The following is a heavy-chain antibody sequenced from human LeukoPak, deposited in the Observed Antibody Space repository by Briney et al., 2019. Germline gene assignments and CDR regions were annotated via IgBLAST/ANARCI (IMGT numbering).Heavy chain of an antibody. Sequence: GGSLRLPCAASGFTFSSYSMLWVRQAPGKGLEWVSYISSSSSTIYYADSVQGRFTISRDNAKNSLYLQMNTLRAEDTAVYYCARDRHKYNYDSGGYPPYWGQGTLVTVSS. CDR3: ARDRHKYNYDSGGYPPY. J-gene: IGHJ4*02. CDR1: GFTFSSYS. D-gene: IGHD3-22*01. V-gene: IGHV3-48*01. CDR2: ISSSSSTI.